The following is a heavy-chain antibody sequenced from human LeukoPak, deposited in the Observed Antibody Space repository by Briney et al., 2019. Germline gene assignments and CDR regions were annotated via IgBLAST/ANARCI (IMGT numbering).Heavy chain of an antibody. V-gene: IGHV1-18*01. CDR3: ARERKSSYDTLTGYYKSDAFDI. D-gene: IGHD3-9*01. CDR2: ISAYNGNT. CDR1: GYSLITYG. Sequence: ASVKVSCKAAGYSLITYGINWVRQAPGQGLEWMGWISAYNGNTNYAQKLQGRVTVTTGTSTNTAYMELRSLRSDDTAVYYCARERKSSYDTLTGYYKSDAFDIWGQGTMVTVSS. J-gene: IGHJ3*02.